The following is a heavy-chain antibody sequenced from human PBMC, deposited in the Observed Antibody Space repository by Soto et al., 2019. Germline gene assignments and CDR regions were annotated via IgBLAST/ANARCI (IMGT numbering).Heavy chain of an antibody. CDR2: ISYDGSNK. D-gene: IGHD6-19*01. Sequence: GSLRLSCAASGFTFSSNAMHWVRQTPGKGLEWVAVISYDGSNKYYADSVKGRFTISRDNSKNTFFLQMNSLRTDDTAVYYCARLAGGWYFDYWGQGTLVTVSS. CDR3: ARLAGGWYFDY. J-gene: IGHJ4*02. V-gene: IGHV3-30-3*01. CDR1: GFTFSSNA.